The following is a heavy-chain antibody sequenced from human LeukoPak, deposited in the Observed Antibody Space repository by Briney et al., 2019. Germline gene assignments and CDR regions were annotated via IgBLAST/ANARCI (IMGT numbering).Heavy chain of an antibody. CDR2: INHSGST. CDR1: SGSISSYY. V-gene: IGHV4-34*01. CDR3: ARDGSYQRTGRWFDP. D-gene: IGHD2-2*01. J-gene: IGHJ5*02. Sequence: SETLSLTCTVSSGSISSYYWSWIRQPPGKGLEWIGEINHSGSTNYNPSLKSRVTISVDTSKNQFSLKLSSVTAADTAVYYCARDGSYQRTGRWFDPWGQGTLVTVSS.